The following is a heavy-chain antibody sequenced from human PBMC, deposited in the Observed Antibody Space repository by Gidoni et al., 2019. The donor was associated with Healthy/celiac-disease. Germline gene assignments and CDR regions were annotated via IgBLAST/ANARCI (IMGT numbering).Heavy chain of an antibody. CDR3: ARERHCSGGSCYAFDI. V-gene: IGHV1-69*01. Sequence: QVQLVQSGAEVKKHGSSVKVSCKASGGTFSSYAISWVRQAPGQGLEWMGGSISIFGTANYAQKFQGRVTITADESTSTAYMELSSLRSEDTAVYYCARERHCSGGSCYAFDIWGQGTMVTVSS. D-gene: IGHD2-15*01. CDR1: GGTFSSYA. J-gene: IGHJ3*02. CDR2: SISIFGTA.